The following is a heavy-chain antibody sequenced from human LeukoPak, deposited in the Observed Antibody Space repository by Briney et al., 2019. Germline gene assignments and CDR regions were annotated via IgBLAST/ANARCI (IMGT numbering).Heavy chain of an antibody. D-gene: IGHD6-13*01. CDR1: GHTFTSYY. CDR3: ARESAAGDYFDY. Sequence: GASVKVSCKASGHTFTSYYMHWVRQAPGQGLEWLGIINPSGGSTSYAQKFQGRVTMTRDMSTSTVYMELSSLRSEDTAVYYCARESAAGDYFDYWGQGTLVTVSS. CDR2: INPSGGST. J-gene: IGHJ4*02. V-gene: IGHV1-46*01.